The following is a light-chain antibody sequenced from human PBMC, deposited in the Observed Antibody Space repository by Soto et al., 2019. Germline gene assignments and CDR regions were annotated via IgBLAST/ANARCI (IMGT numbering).Light chain of an antibody. J-gene: IGKJ1*01. CDR2: GAS. V-gene: IGKV3-20*01. CDR3: QQYGSSPPWT. Sequence: EIVLTQSPGTLSLSPGERATLSCRASQSVSSSYLAWYQQKPGQAPRLLIYGASNRATGIPDRFSGSGSGTDFTLTISRLEPEDFAVYYCQQYGSSPPWTFGQGTKV. CDR1: QSVSSSY.